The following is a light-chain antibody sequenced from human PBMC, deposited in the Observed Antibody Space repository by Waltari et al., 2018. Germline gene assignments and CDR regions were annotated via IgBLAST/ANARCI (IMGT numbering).Light chain of an antibody. CDR2: EVN. Sequence: QSALPQPASVSGSPEQSIPIPCPATSSHVGSFNLVSWYQQHPGKAPKLMISEVNERPSGVSIRFSGSKSGNTASLTISGLQAEDEADYYCCSYAGSNTVLFGGGTKLTVL. CDR3: CSYAGSNTVL. V-gene: IGLV2-23*02. J-gene: IGLJ2*01. CDR1: SSHVGSFNL.